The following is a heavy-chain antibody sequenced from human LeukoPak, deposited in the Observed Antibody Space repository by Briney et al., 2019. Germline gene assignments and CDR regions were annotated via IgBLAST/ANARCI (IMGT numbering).Heavy chain of an antibody. CDR1: GYTFTSYD. J-gene: IGHJ4*02. CDR2: MNPNSGNT. Sequence: ASVKVSCKASGYTFTSYDINWVRQATGQGLEWMGWMNPNSGNTGYAQKFQGRVTMTRNTSISTAYMELSSLRSEDTAVYYCARDQGIRFLEWFRGYYFDYWGQGTLVTVSS. CDR3: ARDQGIRFLEWFRGYYFDY. V-gene: IGHV1-8*01. D-gene: IGHD3-3*01.